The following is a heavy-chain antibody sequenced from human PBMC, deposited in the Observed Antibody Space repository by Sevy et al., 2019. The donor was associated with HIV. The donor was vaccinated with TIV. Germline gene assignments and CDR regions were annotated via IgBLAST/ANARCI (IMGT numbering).Heavy chain of an antibody. CDR2: IKQDGSEK. V-gene: IGHV3-7*01. D-gene: IGHD5-18*01. CDR3: ARDGRGYSYGSWAFDI. Sequence: AGGSLRLSCAASGFTFSSYWMRWVRQAPGKGLEWVANIKQDGSEKYYVDSVKGRFTISRDNAKNSLYLQMNSLRAEDTAVYYCARDGRGYSYGSWAFDIWGQGTMVTVSS. J-gene: IGHJ3*02. CDR1: GFTFSSYW.